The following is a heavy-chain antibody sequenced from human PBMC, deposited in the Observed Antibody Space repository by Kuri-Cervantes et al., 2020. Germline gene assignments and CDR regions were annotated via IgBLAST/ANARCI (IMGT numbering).Heavy chain of an antibody. D-gene: IGHD1-1*01. J-gene: IGHJ4*02. Sequence: GESLKISCAAPGFTFGNHAMSWVRQSPGKGLEWVSAISGSGDNTYYADSVKGRFTISRDNSKNTLYLQMNSLRAEDTAVYYCAKRTGPNDYWGQGTLVIVSS. V-gene: IGHV3-23*01. CDR1: GFTFGNHA. CDR3: AKRTGPNDY. CDR2: ISGSGDNT.